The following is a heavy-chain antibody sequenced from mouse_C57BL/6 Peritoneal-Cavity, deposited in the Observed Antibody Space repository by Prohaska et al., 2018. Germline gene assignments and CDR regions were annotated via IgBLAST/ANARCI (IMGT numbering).Heavy chain of an antibody. CDR3: ATLVFAY. J-gene: IGHJ3*01. Sequence: QVQLQQPGAELVKPGASVKLSCKASGYTFTSYWMQWVKQRPGQGLEWIGEIDPSDSYTNYNQKFKGKAKLTVDTSSSTAYMQLSSLTSEDSAVYYCATLVFAYWGQGTLVTVSA. CDR2: IDPSDSYT. CDR1: GYTFTSYW. D-gene: IGHD2-10*02. V-gene: IGHV1-50*01.